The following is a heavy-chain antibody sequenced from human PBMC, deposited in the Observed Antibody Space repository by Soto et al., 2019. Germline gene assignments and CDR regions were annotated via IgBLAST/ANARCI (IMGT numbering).Heavy chain of an antibody. V-gene: IGHV3-33*01. CDR1: GFSFGSCG. J-gene: IGHJ6*02. D-gene: IGHD3-10*01. CDR3: ARVRPAGSYYYYGMDV. Sequence: QVQLVESGGGVVQAGRSLRLSCEASGFSFGSCGMHWVRQAPGKGLEWGAVIWFDGSKKYYADSVKGRFSISRDNSKNLLSLHMSSLSPEDSAVYYCARVRPAGSYYYYGMDVLGQGTTVTVS. CDR2: IWFDGSKK.